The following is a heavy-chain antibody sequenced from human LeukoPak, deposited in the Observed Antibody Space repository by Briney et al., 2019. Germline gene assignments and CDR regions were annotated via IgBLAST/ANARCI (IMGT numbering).Heavy chain of an antibody. D-gene: IGHD2-15*01. J-gene: IGHJ4*02. CDR3: ARPHGYCSGGSCYSSDYFDY. CDR1: GYSFTSYW. Sequence: GESLMLSCKGSGYSFTSYWIGWVREMPGNGLEGMGIIYPGDSDTRYSPSFQGQVTISADKSISTAYLHWSSLKASDTAMYYCARPHGYCSGGSCYSSDYFDYWGQGTLVTVSS. V-gene: IGHV5-51*01. CDR2: IYPGDSDT.